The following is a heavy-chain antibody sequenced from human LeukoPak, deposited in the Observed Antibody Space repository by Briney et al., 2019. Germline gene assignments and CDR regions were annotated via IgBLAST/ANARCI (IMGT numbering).Heavy chain of an antibody. V-gene: IGHV4-39*01. CDR3: ARADYGDSKVFDY. J-gene: IGHJ4*02. CDR1: GGSISSSSYY. Sequence: TSETLSLTCTVSGGSISSSSYYWGWIRQPPGKGLEWIGSIYCSGSTYYNPSLKSRVTISVDTSKNQFSLKLSSVTAADTAVYYCARADYGDSKVFDYWGQGTLVTVSS. D-gene: IGHD4-17*01. CDR2: IYCSGST.